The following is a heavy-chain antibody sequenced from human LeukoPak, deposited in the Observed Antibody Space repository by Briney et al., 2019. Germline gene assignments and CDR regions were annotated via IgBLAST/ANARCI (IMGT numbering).Heavy chain of an antibody. J-gene: IGHJ3*02. CDR2: IYTSGST. V-gene: IGHV4-4*07. CDR1: GGSISSYY. D-gene: IGHD2-2*01. Sequence: SETLSLTCTVSGGSISSYYWSWIRQPAGKGLEWIGRIYTSGSTNYNPSLKSRVTMSIDTSKNQFSLKLSSVTAADTAVYYCARQVDVGCSSSSCYGHGAFDIWGQGTLVTVSS. CDR3: ARQVDVGCSSSSCYGHGAFDI.